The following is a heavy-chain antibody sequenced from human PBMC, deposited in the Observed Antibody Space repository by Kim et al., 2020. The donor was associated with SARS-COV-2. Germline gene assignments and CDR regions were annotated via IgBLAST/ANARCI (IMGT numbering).Heavy chain of an antibody. V-gene: IGHV4-31*03. CDR1: GGSVNSGDYY. CDR3: ARAPRGASGWFDP. CDR2: IYYTGST. D-gene: IGHD3-10*01. Sequence: SETLSLTCTVSGGSVNSGDYYWSWIRQVPGKGLEWIGNIYYTGSTYYNPSLKSRISMSVDMSNNQISLKLRSVTVADTAVYSCARAPRGASGWFDPWGQG. J-gene: IGHJ5*02.